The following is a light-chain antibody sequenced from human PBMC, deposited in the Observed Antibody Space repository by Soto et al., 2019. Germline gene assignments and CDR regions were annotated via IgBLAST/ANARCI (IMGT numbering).Light chain of an antibody. CDR2: STT. CDR3: LLYFGVGSHI. CDR1: TGPVTGAQF. J-gene: IGLJ2*01. V-gene: IGLV7-43*01. Sequence: QAVVTQEASLTVSPGGTVTLTCASSTGPVTGAQFANWFQQSPGQAPRSLIYSTTNKHSWTPARFAGSLLGGKAALTVSEVQPEDEAEYFCLLYFGVGSHIFGGGTQLTVL.